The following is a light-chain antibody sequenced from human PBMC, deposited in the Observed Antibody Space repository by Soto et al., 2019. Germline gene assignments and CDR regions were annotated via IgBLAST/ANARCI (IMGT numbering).Light chain of an antibody. V-gene: IGKV1-39*01. Sequence: DIQMTQSPSSLSASVGDRVTITCRASQTISTYLNWYQQEPGKAPKLLIYTASSLQSGVPSRFSGGGSGTHFTLTLSSLQPEDFAAYYCQQSHGIPYTFGQGTKLEIK. CDR2: TAS. CDR1: QTISTY. CDR3: QQSHGIPYT. J-gene: IGKJ2*01.